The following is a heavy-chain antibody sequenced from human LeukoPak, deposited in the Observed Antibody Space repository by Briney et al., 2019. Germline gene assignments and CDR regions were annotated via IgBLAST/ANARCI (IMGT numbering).Heavy chain of an antibody. CDR1: GFSLSSYG. D-gene: IGHD3-22*01. CDR2: ISYDGNNK. V-gene: IGHV3-30*18. CDR3: AKEGYFDSSGYLDN. Sequence: GGSLRLSCAASGFSLSSYGMHWVRQAPGKGLEWVAVISYDGNNKYYGDSVKGRFTISRDNSKNTLYLQMNSLRAEDTAVYYCAKEGYFDSSGYLDNWGQGTLVTVSS. J-gene: IGHJ4*02.